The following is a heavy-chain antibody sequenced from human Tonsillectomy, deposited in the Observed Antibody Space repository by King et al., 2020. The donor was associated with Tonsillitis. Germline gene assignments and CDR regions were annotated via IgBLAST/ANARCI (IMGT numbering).Heavy chain of an antibody. J-gene: IGHJ6*02. CDR3: ARQAVLLLFGEVPMDV. V-gene: IGHV4-59*08. D-gene: IGHD3-10*01. Sequence: VQLQESGPGLVKPSETLSLTCTVSGGSISTYYWSWIRQPQGKGLEWIGYISYSGSTNYNPSLKSRVTISVDTSKNQFSLKLSSVTAADTAVYCCARQAVLLLFGEVPMDVWGQGTTVPVSS. CDR2: ISYSGST. CDR1: GGSISTYY.